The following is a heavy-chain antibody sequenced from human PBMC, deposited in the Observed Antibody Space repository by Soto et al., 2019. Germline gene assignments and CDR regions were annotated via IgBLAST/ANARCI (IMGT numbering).Heavy chain of an antibody. Sequence: ASVKVSWKASGGTFSSYAISWVRQAPGQGLEWMGGIIPIFGTANYAQKFQGRVTITADKSTSTAYTELSSLRSEDTAVYYCARVPESLRYFALIQPEYYYYYYGMDVCGQRTTVTVSS. V-gene: IGHV1-69*06. CDR3: ARVPESLRYFALIQPEYYYYYYGMDV. CDR2: IIPIFGTA. J-gene: IGHJ6*02. CDR1: GGTFSSYA. D-gene: IGHD3-9*01.